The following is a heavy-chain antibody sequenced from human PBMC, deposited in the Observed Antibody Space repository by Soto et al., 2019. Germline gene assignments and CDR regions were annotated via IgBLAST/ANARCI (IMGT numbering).Heavy chain of an antibody. CDR1: GYTFTSYA. J-gene: IGHJ6*03. V-gene: IGHV1-3*01. CDR3: ARGLCEGSREVVPAADYYYYYYMDV. D-gene: IGHD2-2*01. Sequence: ASVKVSCKASGYTFTSYAMHWVRQAPGQRLEWIGWINAGNGNTKYSQKFQGRVTITRDTSASTAYMELSSLRSEDTAVYYCARGLCEGSREVVPAADYYYYYYMDVWGKGITVTV. CDR2: INAGNGNT.